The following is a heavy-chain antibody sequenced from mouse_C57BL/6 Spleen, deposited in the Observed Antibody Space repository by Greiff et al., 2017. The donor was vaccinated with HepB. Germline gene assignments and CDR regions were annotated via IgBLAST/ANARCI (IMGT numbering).Heavy chain of an antibody. Sequence: QVQLQHPGAELVKPGASVKLSCKASGYTFTSYWMHWVKQRPGQGLEWIGMIHPNSGSTNYNEKFKSKATLTVDKSSSTAYMQLSSLTSEDSAVYYCARSYYGSSYGYFDVWGTGTTVTVSS. CDR1: GYTFTSYW. D-gene: IGHD1-1*01. CDR2: IHPNSGST. V-gene: IGHV1-64*01. J-gene: IGHJ1*03. CDR3: ARSYYGSSYGYFDV.